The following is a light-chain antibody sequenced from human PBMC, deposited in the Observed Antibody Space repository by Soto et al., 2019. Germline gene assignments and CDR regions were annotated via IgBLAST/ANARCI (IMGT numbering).Light chain of an antibody. J-gene: IGKJ1*01. CDR2: WSS. Sequence: DIVMTQSPDSLAVFLGESAIINCTSSQPVLYSLNTKNYLAWYQQKPGQSPKLLISWSSTRESGVPDRFSGRGSGTDFTLTISILQAQDVAVYYLQQYYNTLKSFGQRTKVEIK. CDR1: QPVLYSLNTKNY. V-gene: IGKV4-1*01. CDR3: QQYYNTLKS.